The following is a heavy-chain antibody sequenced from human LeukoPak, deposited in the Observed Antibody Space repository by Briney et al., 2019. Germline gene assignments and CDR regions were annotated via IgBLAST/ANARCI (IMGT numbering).Heavy chain of an antibody. V-gene: IGHV3-33*01. D-gene: IGHD6-19*01. J-gene: IGHJ4*02. CDR3: ARDRDSSGWFPGSN. CDR1: GFTYSSYG. Sequence: GRSLRLPCAASGFTYSSYGMHWVRQAPGKGLEWVAVIWYGGSNKYYADSVKGRFTISRDNSKNTLYLQMNSLRAEDTAVYYCARDRDSSGWFPGSNWGQGTLVTVSS. CDR2: IWYGGSNK.